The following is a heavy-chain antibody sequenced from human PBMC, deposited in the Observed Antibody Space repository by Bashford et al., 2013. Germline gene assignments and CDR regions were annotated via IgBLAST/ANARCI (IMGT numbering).Heavy chain of an antibody. D-gene: IGHD2-15*01. CDR2: ISSSGSTI. Sequence: GGSPETSPVQPLGFTFSDYYMSWIRQAPGEGAGVGVSYISSSGSTIYYADSVKGPDSPSPGDNAKNSLYLQMNSLRAEDTAVYYCARSFLLPHIVVVVAATTGGWFDPLGQGTLVTPSPQ. J-gene: IGHJ5*02. CDR3: ARSFLLPHIVVVVAATTGGWFDP. CDR1: GFTFSDYY. V-gene: IGHV3-11*01.